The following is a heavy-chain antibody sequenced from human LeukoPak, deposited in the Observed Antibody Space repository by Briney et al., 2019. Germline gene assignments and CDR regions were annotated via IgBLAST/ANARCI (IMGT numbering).Heavy chain of an antibody. CDR2: INPNSGGT. CDR3: ARVSTVNVPYNWFDP. V-gene: IGHV1-2*02. J-gene: IGHJ5*02. D-gene: IGHD4-11*01. Sequence: ASVKVSCKASGYSFIAYYIHWVRQAPRQGLEWMGWINPNSGGTNYAQKFQGRVTMTRDTSISTVYMDLSSLRSDDTALYYCARVSTVNVPYNWFDPWGQGTLVTVSS. CDR1: GYSFIAYY.